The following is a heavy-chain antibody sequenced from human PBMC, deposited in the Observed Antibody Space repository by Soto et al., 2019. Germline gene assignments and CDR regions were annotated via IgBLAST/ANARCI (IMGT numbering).Heavy chain of an antibody. D-gene: IGHD3-22*01. CDR1: GFTFSDYG. Sequence: QVQLVESGGGVVQPGGSLTLSCAASGFTFSDYGMHWVRQAPGKWLEWLTFISFDEAKDKYYSAPVRGRFSISRDNSKNTLSLQMNSLRSEDTAVYYCAKGTYGGSAPYDYGMYVWGQGTTVTVSS. J-gene: IGHJ6*02. V-gene: IGHV3-30*18. CDR3: AKGTYGGSAPYDYGMYV. CDR2: ISFDEAKDK.